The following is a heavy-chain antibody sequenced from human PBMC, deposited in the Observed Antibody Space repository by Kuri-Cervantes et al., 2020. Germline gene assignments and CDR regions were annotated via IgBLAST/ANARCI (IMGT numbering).Heavy chain of an antibody. Sequence: GESLKISCAASGFTFSSYAMSWVRLAPGKGLEWVSAISGSGGSTYYADSVKGRFTISRDNSKNTLYLQMNSLRAEDTGVYYCAKEMDIQLGDYWGQGTLVTVSS. CDR1: GFTFSSYA. V-gene: IGHV3-23*01. J-gene: IGHJ4*02. D-gene: IGHD6-6*01. CDR3: AKEMDIQLGDY. CDR2: ISGSGGST.